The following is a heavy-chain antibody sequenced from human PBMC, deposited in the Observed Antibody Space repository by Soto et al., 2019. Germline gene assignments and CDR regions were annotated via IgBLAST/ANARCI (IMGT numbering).Heavy chain of an antibody. CDR1: GYNFTSYW. D-gene: IGHD3-16*01. CDR3: ARLGDSRLGTFDV. CDR2: IYPGDSDT. J-gene: IGHJ3*01. Sequence: GESLKISCKGSGYNFTSYWIGWVRQMPGKGLEWMGIIYPGDSDTRYSPSFQGQVTVSADKSISTAYLQWSSLKASDTAMYYCARLGDSRLGTFDVWGQGTMVTVSS. V-gene: IGHV5-51*01.